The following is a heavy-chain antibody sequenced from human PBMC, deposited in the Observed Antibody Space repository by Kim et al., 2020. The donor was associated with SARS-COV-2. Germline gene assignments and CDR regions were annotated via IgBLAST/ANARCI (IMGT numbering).Heavy chain of an antibody. Sequence: YADAVKGRFTISRDNSKNTLFLQMNSLRAEDTAIYYCAKCFYSTDWYYFDYWGQGTLVTVSS. J-gene: IGHJ4*02. D-gene: IGHD3-9*01. CDR3: AKCFYSTDWYYFDY. V-gene: IGHV3-23*03.